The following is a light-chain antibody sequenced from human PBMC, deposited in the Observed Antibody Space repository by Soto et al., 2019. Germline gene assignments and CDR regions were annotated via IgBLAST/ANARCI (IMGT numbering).Light chain of an antibody. V-gene: IGLV2-8*01. Sequence: QSVLTQPPSASGSPGQSVTISCTGTSSDVGHYNYVSWYQHHPGKAPKLIIYEVNKRPSGVPDRFSGSKSGNTASLTVSGLQAEDEADYYCSSYAGSILYVFGTGTKLTVL. J-gene: IGLJ1*01. CDR3: SSYAGSILYV. CDR1: SSDVGHYNY. CDR2: EVN.